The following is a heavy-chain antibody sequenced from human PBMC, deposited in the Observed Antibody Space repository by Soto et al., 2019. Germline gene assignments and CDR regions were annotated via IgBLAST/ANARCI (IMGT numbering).Heavy chain of an antibody. CDR1: GYTFTTYG. CDR3: ARVVKAGDYGDYGRYYFDY. J-gene: IGHJ4*01. D-gene: IGHD4-17*01. CDR2: ISAYSGNT. V-gene: IGHV1-18*04. Sequence: QVQLVQSGAEVKKPGASVKVSCKASGYTFTTYGITWVRQAPGQGLEWRGWISAYSGNTNYAQKLQGRLTVTTDTSTNTAYMDLRSLRSDDTAVYYCARVVKAGDYGDYGRYYFDYWGHGTLVTVSS.